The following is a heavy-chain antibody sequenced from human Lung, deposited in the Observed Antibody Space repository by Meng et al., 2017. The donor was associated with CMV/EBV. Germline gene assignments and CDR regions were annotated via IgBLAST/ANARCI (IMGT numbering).Heavy chain of an antibody. V-gene: IGHV4-39*07. D-gene: IGHD4-17*01. CDR1: GSSISSSTYY. J-gene: IGHJ6*02. Sequence: SETLSLXXTVSGSSISSSTYYWGWIRPPPGKGLVWIGSVSYSGRTYYNPTLKSRVTISVDTSKNQLSLRLSSVTAADTAVYYCAREGGKGDYSDYRIYYGMDFWGQGTTVXVSS. CDR3: AREGGKGDYSDYRIYYGMDF. CDR2: VSYSGRT.